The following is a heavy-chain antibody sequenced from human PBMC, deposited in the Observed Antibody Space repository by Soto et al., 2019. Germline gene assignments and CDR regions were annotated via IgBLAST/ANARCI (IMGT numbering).Heavy chain of an antibody. V-gene: IGHV3-48*02. D-gene: IGHD5-18*01. CDR2: ISSSSSSI. J-gene: IGHJ4*02. Sequence: PGGSLRLSCVASGFTFSNYAMNWVRQAPGKGLEWVSYISSSSSSIDYADSMKGRFTISRDNAKNSLYLQMNSLKDEDTAVYYCARERGYSYGYSDYWGQGXLVTVSS. CDR3: ARERGYSYGYSDY. CDR1: GFTFSNYA.